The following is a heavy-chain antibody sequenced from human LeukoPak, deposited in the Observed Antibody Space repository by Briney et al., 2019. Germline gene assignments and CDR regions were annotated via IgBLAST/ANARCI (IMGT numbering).Heavy chain of an antibody. CDR1: GGSISSSSYY. Sequence: SETLSLTCTVSGGSISSSSYYWGWIRQPPGKGLEWIGSIYYSGSTYYNPSLKSRVTISVDTSKHQFSLKLSSVTAADTAVYYCASESGSYHDIYYYYYYMDVWGKGTTVTVSS. CDR2: IYYSGST. CDR3: ASESGSYHDIYYYYYYMDV. J-gene: IGHJ6*03. V-gene: IGHV4-39*07. D-gene: IGHD1-26*01.